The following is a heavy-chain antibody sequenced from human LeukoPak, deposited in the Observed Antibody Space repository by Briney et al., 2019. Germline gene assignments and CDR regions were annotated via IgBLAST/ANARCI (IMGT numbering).Heavy chain of an antibody. CDR3: TRAQTEAGAKYYFDW. CDR1: GFTFSDYY. Sequence: GGSLRLSCAASGFTFSDYYMSWIRQAPGKGLEWVSYISSSGSTIYYADSVKGRFTISRDNAKNSLYLQMNSLRAEDTAVYYCTRAQTEAGAKYYFDWWGQGTLVTVSS. CDR2: ISSSGSTI. J-gene: IGHJ4*02. V-gene: IGHV3-11*01.